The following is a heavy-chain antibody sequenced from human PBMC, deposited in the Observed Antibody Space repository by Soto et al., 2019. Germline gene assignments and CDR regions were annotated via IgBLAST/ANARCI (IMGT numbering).Heavy chain of an antibody. J-gene: IGHJ6*02. Sequence: SETLSLTCAVYGGSFSGYYWSWIRQPPGKGLEWIGEINHSGSTNYNPSLKSRATISVDTSKNQFSLKLSSVTAADTAVYYCARGQGSGWYKYYYYYYGMDVWGQGTTVTVSS. CDR3: ARGQGSGWYKYYYYYYGMDV. V-gene: IGHV4-34*01. CDR1: GGSFSGYY. D-gene: IGHD6-19*01. CDR2: INHSGST.